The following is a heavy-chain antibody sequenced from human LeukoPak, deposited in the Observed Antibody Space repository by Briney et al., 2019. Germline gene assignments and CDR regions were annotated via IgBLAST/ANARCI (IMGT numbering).Heavy chain of an antibody. J-gene: IGHJ4*02. CDR3: ARHAGWLVLIGFDY. D-gene: IGHD6-19*01. CDR2: INHSRST. Sequence: SETLSLTCAVYGVSFSDYYWSWIRQPPGKGLEWIGEINHSRSTNYNPSLKSRVTISVDTSKNQFSLKLSSVTAADTAVYYCARHAGWLVLIGFDYWGQGTLVTVSS. CDR1: GVSFSDYY. V-gene: IGHV4-34*01.